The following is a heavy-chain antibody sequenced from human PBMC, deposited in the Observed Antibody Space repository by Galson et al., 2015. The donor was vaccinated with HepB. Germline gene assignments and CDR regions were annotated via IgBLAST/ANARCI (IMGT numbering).Heavy chain of an antibody. CDR2: INPSGGST. V-gene: IGHV1-46*01. D-gene: IGHD6-6*01. J-gene: IGHJ4*02. Sequence: SVKVSCKASGYTFTSYYMHWVRQAPGQGLEWMGIINPSGGSTSYAQKFQGRVTMTRDTSTSTVYMELSSLRSEDTAVYYCARGAEVVPPPGFYFDYWGQGTLVTVSS. CDR1: GYTFTSYY. CDR3: ARGAEVVPPPGFYFDY.